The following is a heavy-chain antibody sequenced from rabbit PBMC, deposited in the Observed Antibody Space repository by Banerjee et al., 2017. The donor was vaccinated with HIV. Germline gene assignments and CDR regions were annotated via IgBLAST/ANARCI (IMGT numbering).Heavy chain of an antibody. CDR2: IYAGSSGIT. CDR1: GFSFSSSYY. J-gene: IGHJ4*01. D-gene: IGHD8-1*01. CDR3: GRSDSNYHNFNL. V-gene: IGHV1S40*01. Sequence: QSLEESGGGLVQPEGSLTLTCTASGFSFSSSYYMCWVRQAPGKGLEWIACIYAGSSGITYYATWAKGRFTISETSSTTVTLQMTSLTAADTATYFCGRSDSNYHNFNLWGQGTLVTVS.